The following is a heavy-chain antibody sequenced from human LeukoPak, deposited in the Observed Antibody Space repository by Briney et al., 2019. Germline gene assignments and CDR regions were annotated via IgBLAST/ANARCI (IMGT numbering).Heavy chain of an antibody. CDR2: ISSSGSTI. D-gene: IGHD3-22*01. CDR3: ARSLYYYDSSGYYGIDY. CDR1: GFTFSSYE. Sequence: GGSLRLSCASSGFTFSSYEMNWVRQAPGKGLEWVSYISSSGSTIYYADSVKGRFTISRGNAKNSLFLQMNSLRAEDTALYYCARSLYYYDSSGYYGIDYWGQGTLVTVSS. V-gene: IGHV3-48*03. J-gene: IGHJ4*02.